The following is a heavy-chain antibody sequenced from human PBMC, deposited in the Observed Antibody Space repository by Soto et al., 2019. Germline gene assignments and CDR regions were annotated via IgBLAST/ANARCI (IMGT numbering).Heavy chain of an antibody. J-gene: IGHJ4*02. Sequence: GESLKISCKASGYSFTTYWIGWVRQMPGKGLEWMGIIYPGDSDTRYSPSFQGQVTISADKSISTAYLQWSSLKASDSAMFYCARKDIAGNSVDFWGQGTLVTVSS. CDR1: GYSFTTYW. CDR2: IYPGDSDT. CDR3: ARKDIAGNSVDF. D-gene: IGHD6-13*01. V-gene: IGHV5-51*01.